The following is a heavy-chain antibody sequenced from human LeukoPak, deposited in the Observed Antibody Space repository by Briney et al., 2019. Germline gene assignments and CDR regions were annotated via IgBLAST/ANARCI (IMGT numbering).Heavy chain of an antibody. CDR2: ISDSSSTI. Sequence: GGSLRLSCAASGFTFSTYSMNWVRQAPGKGLEWVSHISDSSSTIYYADSVKGRFTISRDNSKNTLYLQMNSLRAEDTAVYYCVRDDDRPDNGLDYWGQGTLVTVSS. J-gene: IGHJ4*02. CDR3: VRDDDRPDNGLDY. V-gene: IGHV3-48*01. D-gene: IGHD3-22*01. CDR1: GFTFSTYS.